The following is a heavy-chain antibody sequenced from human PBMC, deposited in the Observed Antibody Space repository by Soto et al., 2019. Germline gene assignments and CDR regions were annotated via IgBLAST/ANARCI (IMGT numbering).Heavy chain of an antibody. D-gene: IGHD2-21*02. V-gene: IGHV1-69*01. CDR1: GGPFSGQA. CDR3: AMSNVPYFYYFIDV. J-gene: IGHJ6*02. Sequence: QVQVVQSGAEVKKPGSSVRVSCKTSGGPFSGQAINWGRQAPGQGLEWMGGIVPILGSTTYAQKFQDRVTITADESTNTAYMELRSLRYEDTAADFWAMSNVPYFYYFIDVWGRGTPVTVSS. CDR2: IVPILGST.